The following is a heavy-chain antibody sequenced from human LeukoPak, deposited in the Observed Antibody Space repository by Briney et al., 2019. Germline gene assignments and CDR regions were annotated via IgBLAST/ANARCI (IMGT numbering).Heavy chain of an antibody. J-gene: IGHJ4*02. CDR3: ARGREVSGGSSLSGY. Sequence: ASVKVSCKTSGYTFTSYYIHWVRQAPGQGLEWMGWINPNTGGTDFAQKFQGRVTMTRDTSISTAYMELSGLRSDDTAVYYCARGREVSGGSSLSGYWGQGTLVTVSS. CDR2: INPNTGGT. V-gene: IGHV1-2*02. CDR1: GYTFTSYY. D-gene: IGHD6-6*01.